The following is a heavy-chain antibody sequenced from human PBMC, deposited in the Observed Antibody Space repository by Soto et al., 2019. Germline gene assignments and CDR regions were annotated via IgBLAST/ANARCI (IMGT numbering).Heavy chain of an antibody. J-gene: IGHJ3*01. CDR3: ARIPGMGEHFFPDAAPTELYTLSLIDAF. D-gene: IGHD3-16*01. CDR1: GFSLSTSGMC. CDR2: IDWDDDK. Sequence: SGPTLGNPTQTLTLTCTFSGFSLSTSGMCVSWIRQPPGKALEWLALIDWDDDKYYSTSLKTRLTISKDTSKNQVVLTMTNMDPVDTATYYCARIPGMGEHFFPDAAPTELYTLSLIDAF. V-gene: IGHV2-70*01.